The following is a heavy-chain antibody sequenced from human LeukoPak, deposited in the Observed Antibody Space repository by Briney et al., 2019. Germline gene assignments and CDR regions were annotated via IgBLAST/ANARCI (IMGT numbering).Heavy chain of an antibody. D-gene: IGHD6-25*01. CDR2: ISSSGSTI. Sequence: PGGSLRLSCAASGFTFSSYEMNWVRQAPGKGLEWVSYISSSGSTIYYADSVKGRFTISRDNSKNTLYLQMNSLRAEDTAVYYCAKEGRLTPGYYYYYMDVWGEGTTVTISS. CDR3: AKEGRLTPGYYYYYMDV. CDR1: GFTFSSYE. V-gene: IGHV3-48*03. J-gene: IGHJ6*03.